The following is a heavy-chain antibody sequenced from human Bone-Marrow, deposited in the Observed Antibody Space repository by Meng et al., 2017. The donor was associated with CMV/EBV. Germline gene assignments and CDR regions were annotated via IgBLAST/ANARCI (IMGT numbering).Heavy chain of an antibody. CDR3: ARRAGGGNSGPYDAFES. CDR1: GYSFTSYW. D-gene: IGHD4-23*01. Sequence: KVSCKASGYSFTSYWIGWVRQMPGKGLEWMGIIYPGDTDTRYSPYFQGQVTISADKSISTANLQWSSLKAADTAMYYCARRAGGGNSGPYDAFESWGQGTMVTVSS. J-gene: IGHJ3*01. V-gene: IGHV5-51*01. CDR2: IYPGDTDT.